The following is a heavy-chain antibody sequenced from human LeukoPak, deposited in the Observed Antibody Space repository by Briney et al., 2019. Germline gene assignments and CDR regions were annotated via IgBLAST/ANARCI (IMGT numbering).Heavy chain of an antibody. CDR2: IIPIFGTA. CDR1: GGTFSSYA. J-gene: IGHJ6*02. Sequence: GSSVKVSFKASGGTFSSYAISWVRQAPGQGLEWMGGIIPIFGTANYAQKFQGRVTITADESTSTAYMELSSLRSEDTAVYYCACGGVVIKEGYYYYGMDVWGQGTTVTVSS. CDR3: ACGGVVIKEGYYYYGMDV. V-gene: IGHV1-69*01. D-gene: IGHD3-3*01.